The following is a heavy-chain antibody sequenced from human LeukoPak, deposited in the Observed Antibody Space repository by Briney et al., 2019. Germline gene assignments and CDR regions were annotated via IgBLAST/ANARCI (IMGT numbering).Heavy chain of an antibody. J-gene: IGHJ6*03. CDR2: IWYDGSNK. CDR1: GFTFNSYA. D-gene: IGHD1-26*01. CDR3: ARARGWEPNYYYYYMDV. Sequence: GGSLRLSCIPSGFTFNSYAMFWVRQAPGRGLEWVSLIWYDGSNKYYADSVKGRFTISRDNSKNTLYLQMNSLRAEDTAVYYCARARGWEPNYYYYYMDVWGKGTTVTVSS. V-gene: IGHV3-33*07.